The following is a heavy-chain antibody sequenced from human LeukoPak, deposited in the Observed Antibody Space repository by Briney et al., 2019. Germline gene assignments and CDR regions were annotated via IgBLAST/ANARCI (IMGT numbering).Heavy chain of an antibody. Sequence: GGSLRLPCAASGFTFDDYAMHWVRQAPGEGLEWVSVISEDGGSTYYADFVKGRFTISRDNSKNSLYLQMNNLGTEDSALYYCAKGAEGAQWLQLVWGQGTLVTVSS. J-gene: IGHJ4*02. CDR1: GFTFDDYA. CDR3: AKGAEGAQWLQLV. CDR2: ISEDGGST. D-gene: IGHD5-24*01. V-gene: IGHV3-43*02.